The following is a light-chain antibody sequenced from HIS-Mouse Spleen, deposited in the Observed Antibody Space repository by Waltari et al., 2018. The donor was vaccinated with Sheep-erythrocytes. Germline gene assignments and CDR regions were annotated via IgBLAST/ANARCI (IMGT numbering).Light chain of an antibody. V-gene: IGLV2-23*01. CDR3: CSYAGSSTPWV. Sequence: QSALTQPASVSGSPGQSITISSTGTSSDVGRYNLVSWYHQHPGKAPKLMIYEGVKRPSGVSTRFSGSKSGNTASLTISGLQAEDEADYYCCSYAGSSTPWVFGGGTKLTVL. J-gene: IGLJ3*02. CDR2: EGV. CDR1: SSDVGRYNL.